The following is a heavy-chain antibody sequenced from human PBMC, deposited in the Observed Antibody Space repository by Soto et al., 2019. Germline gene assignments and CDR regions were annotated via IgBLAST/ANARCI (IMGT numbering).Heavy chain of an antibody. V-gene: IGHV4-4*02. CDR1: SGSISSNIW. Sequence: QVQLQESGPGLVKTSGTLSLTCAVSSGSISSNIWWSWVRQPPGKGLEWIGAIYHSGSTNYTPSLKSRVTISIDKSTNQFSLKLSSVTAADSAVYFCAREVIADWSFDLWARGTLVTISS. D-gene: IGHD6-13*01. J-gene: IGHJ2*01. CDR2: IYHSGST. CDR3: AREVIADWSFDL.